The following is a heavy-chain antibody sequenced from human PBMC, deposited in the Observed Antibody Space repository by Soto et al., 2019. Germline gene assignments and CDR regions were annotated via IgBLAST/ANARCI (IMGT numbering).Heavy chain of an antibody. D-gene: IGHD3-22*01. J-gene: IGHJ6*02. CDR2: IGTAGDT. Sequence: GGSLRLSCAASGFTFSSYDMHWVRQATGKGLEWVSAIGTAGDTYYPGSVKGRFTISRENAKNSLYLQMNSLRAEDTAVYYCARSMLSGYTTSGMDAWAQGAKLTVYS. V-gene: IGHV3-13*01. CDR3: ARSMLSGYTTSGMDA. CDR1: GFTFSSYD.